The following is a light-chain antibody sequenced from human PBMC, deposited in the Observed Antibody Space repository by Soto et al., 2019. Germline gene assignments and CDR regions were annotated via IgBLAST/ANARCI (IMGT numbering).Light chain of an antibody. CDR1: SNDVGGYNY. J-gene: IGLJ1*01. CDR2: DVT. CDR3: CSYVGTSSSFV. Sequence: QSVLTQPRSVSGSPGQSVTISCTGSSNDVGGYNYASWYQQRPGKAPKLLIYDVTKWQPGVPDRFSGSKSGNTASLTISGLQADDEADYYCCSYVGTSSSFVFGTGTKVTVL. V-gene: IGLV2-11*01.